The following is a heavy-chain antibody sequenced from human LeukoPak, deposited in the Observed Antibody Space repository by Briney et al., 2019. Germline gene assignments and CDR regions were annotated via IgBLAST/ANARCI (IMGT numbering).Heavy chain of an antibody. CDR3: AREGVGEDCSSTSCPPD. J-gene: IGHJ4*02. CDR2: IIPIFGTA. Sequence: GASVKVSCKASGGTFSSYAISWVRQAPGQGLEWMGGIIPIFGTANYAQKFQGRVTITTDESTSTAYMELSSLRSEDTAVYYCAREGVGEDCSSTSCPPDWGQGTLVTVSS. CDR1: GGTFSSYA. D-gene: IGHD2-2*01. V-gene: IGHV1-69*05.